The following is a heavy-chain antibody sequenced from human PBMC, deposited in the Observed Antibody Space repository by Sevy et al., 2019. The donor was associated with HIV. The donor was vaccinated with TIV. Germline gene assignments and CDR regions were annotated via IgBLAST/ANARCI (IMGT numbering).Heavy chain of an antibody. J-gene: IGHJ4*02. CDR3: ARGADSSGYSDY. CDR1: GGSISSYY. D-gene: IGHD3-22*01. CDR2: IYYSGST. V-gene: IGHV4-59*01. Sequence: SETLSLTCTVSGGSISSYYWSWIRQPPGKGLEWIGYIYYSGSTNYNPPLKSRVTISVDTSKNQFSLKLSSVTAADTAVYYCARGADSSGYSDYWGQGTLVTVSS.